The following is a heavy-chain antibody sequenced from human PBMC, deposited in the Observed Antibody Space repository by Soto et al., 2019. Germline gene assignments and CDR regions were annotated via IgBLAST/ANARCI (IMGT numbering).Heavy chain of an antibody. D-gene: IGHD3-10*01. V-gene: IGHV1-18*01. Sequence: QVHLVQSGAEVKKPGASVKVSCKGSGYGFTTYGITWVRQAPGQGLEWMAWISAHNGNTNYAQKLQGRVTVTRDTSTSTAYMELRSLRSDDTAVYYCARRRYGEYWGQGALVTVSS. CDR1: GYGFTTYG. J-gene: IGHJ4*02. CDR2: ISAHNGNT. CDR3: ARRRYGEY.